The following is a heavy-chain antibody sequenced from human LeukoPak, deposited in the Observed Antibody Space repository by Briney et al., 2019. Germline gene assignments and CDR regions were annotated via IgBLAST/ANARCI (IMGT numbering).Heavy chain of an antibody. V-gene: IGHV4-39*07. CDR1: GGSISSSGYY. CDR3: ASSVDSSGYYYEGGAFDI. Sequence: PSETLSLTCTVSGGSISSSGYYWGWIRQPPGKGLEWIGSIYYSGSTYYNPSLKSRVTISVDTSKDQFSLKLSSVTAADTAVYYCASSVDSSGYYYEGGAFDIWGQGTMVTVSS. CDR2: IYYSGST. D-gene: IGHD3-22*01. J-gene: IGHJ3*02.